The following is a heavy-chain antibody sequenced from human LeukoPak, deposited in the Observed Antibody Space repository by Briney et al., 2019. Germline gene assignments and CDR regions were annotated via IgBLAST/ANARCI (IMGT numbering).Heavy chain of an antibody. CDR3: ARDRRYGSGYFDY. CDR2: IKQDGSEK. Sequence: GGSLRLSCAASGFTFSSYAMSWVRQAPGKGLEWVANIKQDGSEKYYVDSVKGRFTISRDNAKNSLYLQMNSPRAEDTAVYYCARDRRYGSGYFDYWGQGTLVTVSS. CDR1: GFTFSSYA. D-gene: IGHD3-10*01. J-gene: IGHJ4*02. V-gene: IGHV3-7*03.